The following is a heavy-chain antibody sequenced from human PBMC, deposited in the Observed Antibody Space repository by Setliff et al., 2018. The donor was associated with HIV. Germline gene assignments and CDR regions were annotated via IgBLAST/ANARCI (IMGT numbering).Heavy chain of an antibody. D-gene: IGHD2-15*01. Sequence: GSLRLSCAASGFTFSSYEMNWVRQAPGKGLEWVSYISSSGSTIYYADSVKGRFTISRDNAKNSLYLEMNSLRAEETAVYYCARDLRSSHGSPNYFDYWGRGALVTVSS. J-gene: IGHJ4*02. V-gene: IGHV3-48*03. CDR2: ISSSGSTI. CDR3: ARDLRSSHGSPNYFDY. CDR1: GFTFSSYE.